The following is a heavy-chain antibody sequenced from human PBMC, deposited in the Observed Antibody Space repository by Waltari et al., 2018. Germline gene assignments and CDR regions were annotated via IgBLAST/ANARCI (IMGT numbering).Heavy chain of an antibody. D-gene: IGHD5-18*01. Sequence: QVQLVQSGAEVKKPGASVKVSCKASGYTFTSSAMHWVRQAPGQRLEWMGWINAGNGNTKYSQEFQGRVTITRDTSASTAYMELSSLRSEDMAVYYCARARYVDTAMATYYFDYWGQGTLVTVSS. J-gene: IGHJ4*02. CDR1: GYTFTSSA. V-gene: IGHV1-3*03. CDR3: ARARYVDTAMATYYFDY. CDR2: INAGNGNT.